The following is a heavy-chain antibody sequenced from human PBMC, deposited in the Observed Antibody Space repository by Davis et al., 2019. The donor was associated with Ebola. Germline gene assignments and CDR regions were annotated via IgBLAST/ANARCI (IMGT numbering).Heavy chain of an antibody. V-gene: IGHV1-2*04. Sequence: AASVKVSCKASGYTFTGYYMHWVRQAPGQGLEWMGWINPNSGGTNYAQKFQGWVTMTRDTSISTAYMELSRLRSDDTAVYYCARDNVRGGLDCWGQGTLVTVSS. CDR1: GYTFTGYY. CDR3: ARDNVRGGLDC. D-gene: IGHD2-8*01. CDR2: INPNSGGT. J-gene: IGHJ4*02.